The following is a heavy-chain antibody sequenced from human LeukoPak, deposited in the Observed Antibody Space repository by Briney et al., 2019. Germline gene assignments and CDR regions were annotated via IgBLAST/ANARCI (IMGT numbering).Heavy chain of an antibody. CDR1: GDSISIYY. Sequence: PSETLSLTCTVSGDSISIYYWSWIRQIAGKGQEWIGHIYTTGSTTYNPSLRSRVTMSVDTSKNQFSLKLSSVTAADTAVYYCARESTIVGATMIWGQGTLVTVSS. J-gene: IGHJ4*02. D-gene: IGHD1-26*01. V-gene: IGHV4-4*07. CDR3: ARESTIVGATMI. CDR2: IYTTGST.